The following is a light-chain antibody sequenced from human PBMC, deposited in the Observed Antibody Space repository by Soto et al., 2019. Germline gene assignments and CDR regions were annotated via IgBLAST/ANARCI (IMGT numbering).Light chain of an antibody. CDR3: QQYNYWPRT. J-gene: IGKJ1*01. CDR1: QGVSNN. V-gene: IGKV3-15*01. CDR2: GAS. Sequence: EVVMTQSPATLSVSPGERATLSCRASQGVSNNLAWFHQEPGQAPRLLIYGASTRATGVPARFSGSGTGTEFTLNISRLQSEDFGVYYCQQYNYWPRTFGQGTTVEI.